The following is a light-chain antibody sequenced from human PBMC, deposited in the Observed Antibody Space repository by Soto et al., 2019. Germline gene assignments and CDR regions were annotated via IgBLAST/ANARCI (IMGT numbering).Light chain of an antibody. CDR3: QSYDSSLTGSYA. V-gene: IGLV1-40*01. CDR2: ANN. CDR1: SSNIGSRVD. J-gene: IGLJ1*01. Sequence: QSVLTQPPSVSGAPGQTVTISCTGTSSNIGSRVDVHWYQHLPGTAPKLLIYANNIRPSGVPDRFSGSKSGSSASLAISGLQAEDDGDYYCQSYDSSLTGSYAFGTGTKVTVL.